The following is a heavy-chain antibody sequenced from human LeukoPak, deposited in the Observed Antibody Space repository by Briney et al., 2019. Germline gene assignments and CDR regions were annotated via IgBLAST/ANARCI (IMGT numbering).Heavy chain of an antibody. CDR1: GGSISSSSYY. V-gene: IGHV4-39*07. J-gene: IGHJ5*02. CDR3: AIPYSGSEGGGFDP. CDR2: IYYSGST. D-gene: IGHD3-10*01. Sequence: SETLSLTCTVSGGSISSSSYYWGWIRQPPGKGLEWIGSIYYSGSTYYNPSLKSRVTISVDTSKNQFSLKLSSVTAADTAVYYCAIPYSGSEGGGFDPWGQGTLVTVSS.